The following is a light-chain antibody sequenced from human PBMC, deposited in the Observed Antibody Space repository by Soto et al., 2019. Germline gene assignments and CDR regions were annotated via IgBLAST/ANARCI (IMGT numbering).Light chain of an antibody. CDR1: SSDVGGYNY. J-gene: IGLJ1*01. Sequence: RPAPVSVSPGQSFTIFCAGTSSDVGGYNYISWYQHHPGKAPKLMIYDVSNRPSGVPDRFSGSKSGNTASLTISGLQAEDEADYYCSSYTGSSTFVVFGTGTKVTVL. CDR2: DVS. CDR3: SSYTGSSTFVV. V-gene: IGLV2-14*03.